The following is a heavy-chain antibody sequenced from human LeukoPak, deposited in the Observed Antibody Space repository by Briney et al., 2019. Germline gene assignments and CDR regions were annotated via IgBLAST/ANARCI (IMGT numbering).Heavy chain of an antibody. CDR2: IIPIFGTA. CDR1: GGTFSSYA. D-gene: IGHD5-18*01. J-gene: IGHJ4*02. Sequence: SVKVSCKASGGTFSSYAISWVRQAPGQGLEWMGRIIPIFGTANYAQKFQGRVMITTDESTSTAYMEPSSLRSEDTAVYYCAMGGDTAMVLFDYWGQGTLVTVSS. CDR3: AMGGDTAMVLFDY. V-gene: IGHV1-69*05.